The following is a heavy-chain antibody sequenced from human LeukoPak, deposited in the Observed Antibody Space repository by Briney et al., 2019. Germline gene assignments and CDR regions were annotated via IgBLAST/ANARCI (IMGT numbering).Heavy chain of an antibody. CDR3: AREANYYDSTPHVWTGYNWFDP. J-gene: IGHJ5*02. V-gene: IGHV1-18*01. D-gene: IGHD3-22*01. Sequence: GASVKVSCKASGYTFTSYGISWVRQAPGQGLEWMGWISAYNGNTNYAQKLQGGVTMTTDTSTSTAYMELRSLRSDDTAVYYCAREANYYDSTPHVWTGYNWFDPWGQGTLVTVSS. CDR1: GYTFTSYG. CDR2: ISAYNGNT.